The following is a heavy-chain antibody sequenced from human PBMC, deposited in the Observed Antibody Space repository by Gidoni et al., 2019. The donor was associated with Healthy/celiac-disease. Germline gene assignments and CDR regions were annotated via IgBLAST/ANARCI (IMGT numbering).Heavy chain of an antibody. CDR1: GSPFSSYG. J-gene: IGHJ4*02. CDR3: AKAHSPVYCSGGSCYSGYFDY. D-gene: IGHD2-15*01. V-gene: IGHV3-30*18. Sequence: QVQLVESGGGVVQPGRALRLSCSASGSPFSSYGMPLVRQAPCKGLGWVEVISYDGSNKYYADSVKGRFTISRENSKNTLYLQMNSLRAEDTAVYYCAKAHSPVYCSGGSCYSGYFDYWGQGTLVTVSS. CDR2: ISYDGSNK.